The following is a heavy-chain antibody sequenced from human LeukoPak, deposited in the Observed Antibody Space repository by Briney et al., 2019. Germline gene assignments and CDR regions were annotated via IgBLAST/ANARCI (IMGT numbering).Heavy chain of an antibody. CDR1: GYSFTSYW. CDR2: IYPGDSDT. Sequence: GESLKISCKGSGYSFTSYWIGWVRQKPGKGLEWMGIIYPGDSDTRYSPSFQGQVTISADKSISTAYLQWSSLKASDTAMYYCARRDCSSTSCYTGWFDPWGQGTLVTVSS. D-gene: IGHD2-2*02. V-gene: IGHV5-51*01. CDR3: ARRDCSSTSCYTGWFDP. J-gene: IGHJ5*02.